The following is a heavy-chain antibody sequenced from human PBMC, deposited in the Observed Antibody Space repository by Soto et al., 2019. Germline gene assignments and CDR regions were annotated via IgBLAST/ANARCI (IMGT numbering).Heavy chain of an antibody. CDR3: ARHQIDYAENYGMDV. D-gene: IGHD4-17*01. Sequence: QVQLQESGPGLVKPSETLSLTCTVSGGSISSYYWSWIRQPPGKGLEWIGYIYYSGSTNYNPSLKSRVTISVDTSKKQFSLKLSSVTAADTAVYYCARHQIDYAENYGMDVWGQGTTVTVSS. V-gene: IGHV4-59*08. CDR1: GGSISSYY. J-gene: IGHJ6*02. CDR2: IYYSGST.